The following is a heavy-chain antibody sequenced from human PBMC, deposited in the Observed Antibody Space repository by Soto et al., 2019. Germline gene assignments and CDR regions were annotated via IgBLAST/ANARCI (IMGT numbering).Heavy chain of an antibody. J-gene: IGHJ5*02. V-gene: IGHV1-69*13. Sequence: ASVKVSCKASGGTFSSYAISWVRQAPGQGLEWMGGIIPIFGTANYAQKFQGRVTITADESTSTAYMELSSLRSEDTAVYYCARRLDAADDYYDSSGYSWFDPWGQGTLVTVSS. CDR2: IIPIFGTA. D-gene: IGHD3-22*01. CDR1: GGTFSSYA. CDR3: ARRLDAADDYYDSSGYSWFDP.